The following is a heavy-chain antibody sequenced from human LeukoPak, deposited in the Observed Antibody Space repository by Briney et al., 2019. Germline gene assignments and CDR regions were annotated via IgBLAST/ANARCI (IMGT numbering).Heavy chain of an antibody. CDR1: GYTFTSYD. CDR3: ARLGTTTSWSYYYYMDV. V-gene: IGHV1-2*02. J-gene: IGHJ6*03. D-gene: IGHD2/OR15-2a*01. Sequence: ASVNVSCKASGYTFTSYDINWVRQAPGQGLEWMGWISPDSGDTNYAQKFQDRVTMTSDTSISTAYMGLSRLRSDDTAVYFCARLGTTTSWSYYYYMDVWGKGTTVTVSS. CDR2: ISPDSGDT.